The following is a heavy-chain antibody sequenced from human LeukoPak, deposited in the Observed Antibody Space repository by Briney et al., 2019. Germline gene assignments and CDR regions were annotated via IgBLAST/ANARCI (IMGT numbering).Heavy chain of an antibody. Sequence: ASVEVSCKASGYTFTGHYIHWVRQAPGQGLEWMGWINSNSGGTNYAQKFQGRVTMTRDTSVSTAFMEVSRLESDDTAIYYCARVSTLGCSSTTCLVFDIWGQGTVVTVSS. D-gene: IGHD2-2*01. J-gene: IGHJ3*02. CDR1: GYTFTGHY. V-gene: IGHV1-2*02. CDR3: ARVSTLGCSSTTCLVFDI. CDR2: INSNSGGT.